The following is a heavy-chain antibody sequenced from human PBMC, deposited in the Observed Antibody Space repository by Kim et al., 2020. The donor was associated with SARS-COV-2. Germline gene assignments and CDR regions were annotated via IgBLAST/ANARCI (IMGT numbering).Heavy chain of an antibody. Sequence: GGSLRLSCATSGIDFSSHGMHWVRQAPGKGLEWVAVIWSDGSNNLYSESVKGRFTISRDNSKNTLSLRMTSLRVEDTAVYYCTRDDGDLWYGFYFGLWGQGTLVTVSS. CDR2: IWSDGSNN. CDR3: TRDDGDLWYGFYFGL. CDR1: GIDFSSHG. V-gene: IGHV3-33*01. J-gene: IGHJ4*02. D-gene: IGHD3-3*01.